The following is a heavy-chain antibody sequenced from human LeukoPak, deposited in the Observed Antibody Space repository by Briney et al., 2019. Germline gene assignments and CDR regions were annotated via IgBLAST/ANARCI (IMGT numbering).Heavy chain of an antibody. Sequence: NSSETLSLTCTVSGGSVSSGRYYGSWIRQPPPKGLEWIGYIYYSGSTNYNPSLKSRVTISVDTSKNQFPLKLSSVTAADTAVYYCARDQYSRFDPWGQGTLVTVPS. CDR3: ARDQYSRFDP. D-gene: IGHD2-15*01. CDR2: IYYSGST. V-gene: IGHV4-61*01. J-gene: IGHJ5*02. CDR1: GGSVSSGRYY.